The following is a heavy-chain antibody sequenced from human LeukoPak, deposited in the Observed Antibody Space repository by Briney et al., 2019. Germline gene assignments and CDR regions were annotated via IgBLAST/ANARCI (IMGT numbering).Heavy chain of an antibody. CDR1: GGTFSNYA. Sequence: SVKVSCKASGGTFSNYAISWVRQAPGQGLEWMGGIIPIFGTANYAQKFQGRVTITADESTSTAYMELSSLRSEDTAVYYCARDWDEGYSYGSGFDYWGQGTLVTVSS. CDR2: IIPIFGTA. V-gene: IGHV1-69*13. J-gene: IGHJ4*02. CDR3: ARDWDEGYSYGSGFDY. D-gene: IGHD5-18*01.